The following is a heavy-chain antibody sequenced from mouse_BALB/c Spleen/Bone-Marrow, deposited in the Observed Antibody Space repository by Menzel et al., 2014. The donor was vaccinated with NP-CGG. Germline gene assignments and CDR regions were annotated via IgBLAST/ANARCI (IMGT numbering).Heavy chain of an antibody. Sequence: QVQLQQSGPELVKPGASVKISCKASGYAFSSSWMNWVKQRPGQGLEWIGRIYPGDGDTNYNGKFKGKATLTADKSSSTAYMQLSSLTSVDSAVYFCAGGSSSFAYWGQGTLVTVSA. CDR1: GYAFSSSW. CDR3: AGGSSSFAY. V-gene: IGHV1-82*01. CDR2: IYPGDGDT. D-gene: IGHD1-1*01. J-gene: IGHJ3*01.